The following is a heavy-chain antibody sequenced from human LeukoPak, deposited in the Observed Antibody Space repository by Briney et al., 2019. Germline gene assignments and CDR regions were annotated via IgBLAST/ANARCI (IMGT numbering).Heavy chain of an antibody. J-gene: IGHJ4*02. D-gene: IGHD3-3*01. Sequence: GGSLRLSCAASGFTFSSYGMHWVRQAPGKGLEWVAFIRYDGSNKYYADSVKGRFTISRDNSKNTLYLQMNSLRAEDTAVYYCATDLMDDFWSGIDYWGQGTLVTVSS. V-gene: IGHV3-30*02. CDR2: IRYDGSNK. CDR1: GFTFSSYG. CDR3: ATDLMDDFWSGIDY.